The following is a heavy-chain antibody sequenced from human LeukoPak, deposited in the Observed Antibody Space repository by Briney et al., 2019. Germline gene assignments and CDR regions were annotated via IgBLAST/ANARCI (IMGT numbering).Heavy chain of an antibody. J-gene: IGHJ4*02. CDR3: ARCYSSAWCPWGDY. V-gene: IGHV3-7*01. D-gene: IGHD6-19*01. Sequence: PGGSLRLSCAVSGFTFSSYWMTWVRQAPGKGPEWVANIKQDGSEKYYVDSVRGRFTNSRDNAKNSLYLQMNSLRAEDTAVYYCARCYSSAWCPWGDYWGQGTLVTVSS. CDR1: GFTFSSYW. CDR2: IKQDGSEK.